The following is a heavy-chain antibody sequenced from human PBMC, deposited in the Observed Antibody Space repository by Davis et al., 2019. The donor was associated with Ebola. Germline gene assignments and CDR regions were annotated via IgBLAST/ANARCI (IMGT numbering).Heavy chain of an antibody. J-gene: IGHJ4*02. Sequence: GGSLRLSCAASGFTFSSYAMSWVRQAPGKGLEWVANIKQDGSEKYYVDSVKGRFTISRDNAKNSLYLQMNSLRAEDTAVYYCARDVYSNSVGPDYWGQGTLVTVSS. D-gene: IGHD6-6*01. V-gene: IGHV3-7*01. CDR3: ARDVYSNSVGPDY. CDR1: GFTFSSYA. CDR2: IKQDGSEK.